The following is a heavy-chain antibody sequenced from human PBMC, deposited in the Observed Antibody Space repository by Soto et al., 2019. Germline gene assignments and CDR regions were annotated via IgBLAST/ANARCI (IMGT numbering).Heavy chain of an antibody. CDR3: ARDADVSENFSYLDS. Sequence: QVQLVESGGGLVQPGRSLTLSCAASGFTFSYYGMQWVRQAPGKGLEWVALIWHDGNKKYYADSVRGRFTISRDNSKNMLYLQMSSLRAEDTAVYFCARDADVSENFSYLDSWGQGPLVTVAS. J-gene: IGHJ4*02. CDR1: GFTFSYYG. CDR2: IWHDGNKK. D-gene: IGHD1-26*01. V-gene: IGHV3-33*08.